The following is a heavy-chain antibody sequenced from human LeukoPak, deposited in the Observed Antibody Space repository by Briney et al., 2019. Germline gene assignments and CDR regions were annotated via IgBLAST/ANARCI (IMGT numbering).Heavy chain of an antibody. J-gene: IGHJ5*02. Sequence: SETLSLTCAVYGGSFSGYYWSWIRQPPGKGLEWIGEINHSGSTNYNPSLKSRVTILVDTSKNQFSLKLSSVTAADTAVYYCAREGYSSNWYSPKTWGQGTLVTVSS. CDR1: GGSFSGYY. CDR3: AREGYSSNWYSPKT. D-gene: IGHD6-13*01. V-gene: IGHV4-34*01. CDR2: INHSGST.